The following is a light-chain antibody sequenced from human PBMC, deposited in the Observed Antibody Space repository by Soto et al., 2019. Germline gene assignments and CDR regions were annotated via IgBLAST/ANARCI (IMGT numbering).Light chain of an antibody. CDR3: QQRSNWPYT. V-gene: IGKV3-11*01. J-gene: IGKJ2*01. Sequence: EIVFAQSPAPLSLSPGERAPLSCRASQSVSSYLAWYQQKPDQAPRLLIYDASNRATGIPARFSGSGPGTDFTLTISSLEPEDFAVYYCQQRSNWPYTFGQGTKVDIK. CDR1: QSVSSY. CDR2: DAS.